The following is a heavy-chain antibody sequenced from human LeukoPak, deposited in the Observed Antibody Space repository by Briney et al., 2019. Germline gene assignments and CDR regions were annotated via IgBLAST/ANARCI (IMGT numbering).Heavy chain of an antibody. Sequence: SETLCLTCAVYGGSFSGYYWSWIRQPPGKGLEWIGEINHSGSTNYNPSLKSRVTISVDTSKNQFSLKLSSVTAADTAVYYCARRLTIQLWPFDYWGQGTLVTVSS. J-gene: IGHJ4*02. V-gene: IGHV4-34*01. D-gene: IGHD5-18*01. CDR3: ARRLTIQLWPFDY. CDR1: GGSFSGYY. CDR2: INHSGST.